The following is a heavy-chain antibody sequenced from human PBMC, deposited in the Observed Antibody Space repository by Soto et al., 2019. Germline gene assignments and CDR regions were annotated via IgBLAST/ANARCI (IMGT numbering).Heavy chain of an antibody. Sequence: QVQLVQSGAEVKKSGASVKVSCKASGYTFTSHDINWVRQATGQGLEWMGWMNPNSGNTGYAQKFQGRVTMTRNTSITTTYMELSSLRSEDTAVYYCARWDYGDYARFDYWGQGTLVTVSS. D-gene: IGHD4-17*01. CDR1: GYTFTSHD. CDR2: MNPNSGNT. J-gene: IGHJ4*02. V-gene: IGHV1-8*01. CDR3: ARWDYGDYARFDY.